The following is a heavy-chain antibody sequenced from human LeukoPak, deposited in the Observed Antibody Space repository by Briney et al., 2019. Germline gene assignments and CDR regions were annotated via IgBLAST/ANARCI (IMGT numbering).Heavy chain of an antibody. CDR1: GGTFSSYA. D-gene: IGHD3-10*01. CDR2: IIPILGIA. J-gene: IGHJ4*02. Sequence: SVKVSCKASGGTFSSYAISWVRQAPGQGLEWMGRIIPILGIANYAQKFQGRVTITADKSTSTAYMELSSLRSEDTAVYYCASPKHGSGSYYPIFDYWGQGTLVTVSS. CDR3: ASPKHGSGSYYPIFDY. V-gene: IGHV1-69*04.